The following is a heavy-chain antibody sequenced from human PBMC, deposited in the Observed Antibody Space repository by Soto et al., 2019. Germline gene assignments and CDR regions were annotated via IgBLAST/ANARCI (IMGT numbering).Heavy chain of an antibody. CDR2: ISYDGNTI. D-gene: IGHD2-8*01. Sequence: QVQLVESGGGVVQPGRSLRLSCAASGSTFNSYGIHWVRQAPGKALEWVAVISYDGNTIYYGDSVKGRFNISRDNSKNTIDQQMNSLRAEDTAVYYCAKDVGYCTNGVCLYNWFDPWGQGTLVTVSS. J-gene: IGHJ5*02. V-gene: IGHV3-30*18. CDR1: GSTFNSYG. CDR3: AKDVGYCTNGVCLYNWFDP.